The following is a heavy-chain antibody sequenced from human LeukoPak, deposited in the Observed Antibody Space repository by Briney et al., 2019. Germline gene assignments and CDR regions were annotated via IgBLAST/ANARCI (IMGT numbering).Heavy chain of an antibody. CDR3: ARAHYSSSLPDY. CDR1: GGSISSSSYY. CDR2: IYYSGST. V-gene: IGHV4-39*07. J-gene: IGHJ4*02. D-gene: IGHD6-13*01. Sequence: ETLSLPCTVSGGSISSSSYYWGWIRQPPGKGLEWIGSIYYSGSTNYNPSLKSRVTISVDTSKNQFSLELSSVTAADTAVYYCARAHYSSSLPDYWGQGTLVTVSS.